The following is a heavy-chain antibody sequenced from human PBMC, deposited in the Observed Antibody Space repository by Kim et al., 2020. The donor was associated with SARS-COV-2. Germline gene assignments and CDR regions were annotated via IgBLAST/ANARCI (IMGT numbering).Heavy chain of an antibody. Sequence: SETLSLTCTVSGGSISSYYWSWIRQPPGKGLEWIGYIYYSGSTNYNPSLKSRVTISVDTSKNQFSLKLSSVTAADTAVYYCASSGYETLFDYWGQGTLVT. J-gene: IGHJ4*02. CDR2: IYYSGST. V-gene: IGHV4-59*13. CDR3: ASSGYETLFDY. D-gene: IGHD5-12*01. CDR1: GGSISSYY.